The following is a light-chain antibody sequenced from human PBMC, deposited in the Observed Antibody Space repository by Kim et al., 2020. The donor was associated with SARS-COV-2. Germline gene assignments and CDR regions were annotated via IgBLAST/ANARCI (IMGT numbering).Light chain of an antibody. Sequence: GQSVTIPCTGTSSDVGGYNYVSWYQQHPGKAPNLMIYDVSKRPSGVPDRFSGSKSGNTASLTVSGLQAEDEADYYCCSYAGSYSVVFGGGTQLTVL. V-gene: IGLV2-11*01. CDR3: CSYAGSYSVV. CDR2: DVS. CDR1: SSDVGGYNY. J-gene: IGLJ2*01.